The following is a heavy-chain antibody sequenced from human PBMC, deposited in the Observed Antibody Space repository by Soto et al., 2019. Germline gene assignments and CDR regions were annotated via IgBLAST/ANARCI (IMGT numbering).Heavy chain of an antibody. D-gene: IGHD2-8*01. J-gene: IGHJ4*02. Sequence: PSETLSLTCNVSGFSISSGFYWGWVRQPPGKGLEGIGAIYPRGTTYFNPSRKSRVTMAIDTSKNQFSLSLASVAAADTAMYYCARCMNPQDYWGQGTLVTVSS. CDR3: ARCMNPQDY. CDR1: GFSISSGFY. CDR2: IYPRGTT. V-gene: IGHV4-38-2*02.